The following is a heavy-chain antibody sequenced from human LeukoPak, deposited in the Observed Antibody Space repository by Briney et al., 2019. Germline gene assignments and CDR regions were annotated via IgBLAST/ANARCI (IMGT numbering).Heavy chain of an antibody. V-gene: IGHV4-4*08. CDR1: GGSISSYY. CDR3: AGGVVTGSDYYYDSSGYYYHDAFDI. D-gene: IGHD3-22*01. J-gene: IGHJ3*02. Sequence: SETLSLTCTVSGGSISSYYWSWIRQPPGKGLEWIGYIYTSGSTNYNPSLKSRVTMSVDTSKNQFSLKLRSVTAADTAVYYCAGGVVTGSDYYYDSSGYYYHDAFDIWGQGTMVTVSS. CDR2: IYTSGST.